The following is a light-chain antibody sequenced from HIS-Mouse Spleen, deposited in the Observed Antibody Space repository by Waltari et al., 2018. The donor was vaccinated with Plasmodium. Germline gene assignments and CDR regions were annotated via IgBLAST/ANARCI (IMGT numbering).Light chain of an antibody. Sequence: EIVMTQSPATLSVSPGERATLSCRASQSVSSNLAWYQQKPGQAPMLLIYGASTRATGIATRFGGSGSGTEFTLTSSSMQAEYFAVYYCQQYNNWSTFGQGTRLEIK. CDR3: QQYNNWST. V-gene: IGKV3-15*01. J-gene: IGKJ5*01. CDR2: GAS. CDR1: QSVSSN.